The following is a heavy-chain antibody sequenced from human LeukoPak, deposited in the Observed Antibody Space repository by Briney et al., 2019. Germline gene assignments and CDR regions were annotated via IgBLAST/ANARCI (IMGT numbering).Heavy chain of an antibody. J-gene: IGHJ4*02. V-gene: IGHV1-58*02. CDR1: GFTFTSSV. CDR2: IAVRSGNT. D-gene: IGHD3-10*01. CDR3: AAERFYYGSGSVYYFEY. Sequence: SVKVSCKASGFTFTSSVMQWVRQARGQRLEWIGWIAVRSGNTNYAQKFQERVTISWDMSTSTAYMELSSLRSEDTAVYYCAAERFYYGSGSVYYFEYWGQGTLVTVSS.